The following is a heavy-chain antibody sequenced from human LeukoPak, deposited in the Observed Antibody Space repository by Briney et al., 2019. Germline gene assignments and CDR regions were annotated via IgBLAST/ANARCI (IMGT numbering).Heavy chain of an antibody. CDR2: IYTSGST. CDR3: ARERAYYDILPRWFDP. D-gene: IGHD3-9*01. J-gene: IGHJ5*02. Sequence: SETLSLTCTVSGGSISSGSYYWSWLRQPAEKGLEWIVRIYTSGSTNYNPSLKSRVTISLDTSKNQFSLKLSSVTAADTAVYYCARERAYYDILPRWFDPWGQGTLVTVSS. CDR1: GGSISSGSYY. V-gene: IGHV4-61*02.